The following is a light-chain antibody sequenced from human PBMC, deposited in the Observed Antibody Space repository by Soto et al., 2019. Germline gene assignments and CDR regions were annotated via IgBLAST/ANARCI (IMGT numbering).Light chain of an antibody. CDR2: EVT. Sequence: QSALTQPPSASGSPGQSVTISCAGTSSDVGAYKYVSWYQQYPGKAPKLRIYEVTKRPSGVPDRFSGSKSGNTASLTVSGLQAEDEADYYCTSYVGNDIWVFGGGTKLTVL. CDR1: SSDVGAYKY. J-gene: IGLJ3*02. CDR3: TSYVGNDIWV. V-gene: IGLV2-8*01.